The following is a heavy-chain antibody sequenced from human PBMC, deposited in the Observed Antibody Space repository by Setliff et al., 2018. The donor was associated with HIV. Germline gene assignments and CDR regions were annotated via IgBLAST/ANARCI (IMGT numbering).Heavy chain of an antibody. CDR1: HGSIFGDY. D-gene: IGHD6-19*01. V-gene: IGHV4-59*12. Sequence: SETLSLTCSVSHGSIFGDYWSWVRQSPGKGLEWIAWIDDSGDTNYNPSLKSRVTISRDTAKNSLYLQMNSLSVEDTAVYYCARDYWVAGLDYWGQGTLVTVSS. J-gene: IGHJ4*02. CDR2: IDDSGDT. CDR3: ARDYWVAGLDY.